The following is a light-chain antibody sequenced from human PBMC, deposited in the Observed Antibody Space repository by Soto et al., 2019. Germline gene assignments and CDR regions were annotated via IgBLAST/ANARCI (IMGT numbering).Light chain of an antibody. Sequence: QTVVTQEPSLTVSPGGTVTLTCASSTGAVTSGYYANWFQQKPGQAPRALISSTSNKHSWTPARFSGSLLGGKAALTLSGVQPEDEAEYYCLLFYRDAWVFGGGTEVTVL. J-gene: IGLJ3*02. CDR3: LLFYRDAWV. CDR1: TGAVTSGYY. CDR2: STS. V-gene: IGLV7-43*01.